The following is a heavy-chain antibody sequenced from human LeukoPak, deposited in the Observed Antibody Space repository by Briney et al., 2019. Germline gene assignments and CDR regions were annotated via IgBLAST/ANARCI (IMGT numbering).Heavy chain of an antibody. CDR3: ASRPRIAAVQGYYGMDV. Sequence: SVKVSCKASGGTFSSYAISWVRQAPGQGLEWMGGIIPIFGTANYAQKFQGRVTITTDESTSTAYMELSSLRSEDTAVYYCASRPRIAAVQGYYGMDVWGQGTTVTVSS. V-gene: IGHV1-69*05. CDR1: GGTFSSYA. J-gene: IGHJ6*02. CDR2: IIPIFGTA. D-gene: IGHD6-25*01.